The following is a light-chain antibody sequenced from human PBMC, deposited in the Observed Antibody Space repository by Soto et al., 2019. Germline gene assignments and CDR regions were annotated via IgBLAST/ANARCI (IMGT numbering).Light chain of an antibody. CDR2: DAS. CDR1: QSVSNNY. Sequence: EIVLTQSPGTLSLSPGERATISCRASQSVSNNYLAWSQQKPGQAPRLLVYDASSRDTGIPDRFSGSGSGTDFTLTISRLELEDFAVYYCQQYGNSPFTFGQGTRLEIK. CDR3: QQYGNSPFT. J-gene: IGKJ2*01. V-gene: IGKV3-20*01.